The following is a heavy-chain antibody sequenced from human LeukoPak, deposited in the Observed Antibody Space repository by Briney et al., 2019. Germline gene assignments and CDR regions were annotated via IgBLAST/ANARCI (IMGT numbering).Heavy chain of an antibody. Sequence: PSETLSLTCTVSGGSISSYYWSWIRQPPGKGLEWIGYIYYSGSTNYNPSLKSRVTISVDTSKNQFSLKQSSVTAADTAVYYCARAAGGYYYYYMDVWGKGTTVTVSS. CDR3: ARAAGGYYYYYMDV. D-gene: IGHD3-16*01. J-gene: IGHJ6*03. CDR2: IYYSGST. CDR1: GGSISSYY. V-gene: IGHV4-59*01.